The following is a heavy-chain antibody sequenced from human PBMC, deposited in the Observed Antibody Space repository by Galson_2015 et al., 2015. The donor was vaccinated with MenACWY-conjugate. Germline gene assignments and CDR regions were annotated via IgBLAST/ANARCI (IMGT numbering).Heavy chain of an antibody. D-gene: IGHD3-22*01. CDR1: GGSISSYY. CDR2: IYYSGST. J-gene: IGHJ3*02. V-gene: IGHV4-59*01. Sequence: SETLSLTCPVSGGSISSYYWSWIRQPPGKGLEWIGYIYYSGSTNYNPSLKSRVTISVDTSKNQFSLKLSSVTAADTAVYYCARADDSSGYYFHPDAFDIWGQGTMVTVSS. CDR3: ARADDSSGYYFHPDAFDI.